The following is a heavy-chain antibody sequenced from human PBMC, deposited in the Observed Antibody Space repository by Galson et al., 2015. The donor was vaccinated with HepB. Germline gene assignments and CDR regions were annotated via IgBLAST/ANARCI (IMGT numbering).Heavy chain of an antibody. D-gene: IGHD2-2*01. CDR3: ATAVRCSSTSCYVAMVYNWFDP. Sequence: SVKVSCKVSGYTLTELSMHWVRQAPGKGLEWMGGFDPEDGETIYAQKFQGGVTMTEDTSTDTAYMELSSLRSEDTAVYYCATAVRCSSTSCYVAMVYNWFDPWGQGTLVTVSS. J-gene: IGHJ5*02. CDR1: GYTLTELS. V-gene: IGHV1-24*01. CDR2: FDPEDGET.